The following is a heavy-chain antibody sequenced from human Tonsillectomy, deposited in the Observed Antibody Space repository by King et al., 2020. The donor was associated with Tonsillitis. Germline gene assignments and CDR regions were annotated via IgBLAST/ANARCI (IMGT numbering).Heavy chain of an antibody. J-gene: IGHJ4*02. D-gene: IGHD1-26*01. CDR1: GFTFSSYG. CDR2: IWFDGSNK. Sequence: VQLVEPGGGVVQPGRSLRLSCATSGFTFSSYGMHWVRQAPGKGLEWVAVIWFDGSNKYYADSVKGRFTVSRDNSKNTLYLQMNSLRAEDTAVYYCARDPLGANATVDDPFDYWGQGTLVTVSS. CDR3: ARDPLGANATVDDPFDY. V-gene: IGHV3-33*08.